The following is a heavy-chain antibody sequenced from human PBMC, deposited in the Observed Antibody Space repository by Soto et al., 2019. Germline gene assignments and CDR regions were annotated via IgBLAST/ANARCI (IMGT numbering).Heavy chain of an antibody. CDR3: ASLTLRATVTPTLYLDY. V-gene: IGHV4-34*01. J-gene: IGHJ4*02. Sequence: SETLSLTCAVYGGSFSGYYWSWIRQPPGKGLEWIGEINHSGSTNYNPSLKGRVTISVDTSKNQFSLKLSSVTAADTAVYYCASLTLRATVTPTLYLDYWGQGTLVTVPS. CDR1: GGSFSGYY. D-gene: IGHD4-17*01. CDR2: INHSGST.